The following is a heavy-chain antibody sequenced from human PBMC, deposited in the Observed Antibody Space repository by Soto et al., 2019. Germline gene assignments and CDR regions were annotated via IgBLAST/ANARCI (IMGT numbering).Heavy chain of an antibody. CDR2: IYYSGST. Sequence: PSETLSLTCTVSGGSISRGDYYWSWIRQAPGKGLEWIGYIYYSGSTYYNPSLKRRVTIAVDTSKNQFSLKLSSVTAADTAVYSCARDLRYGDYESYGMDVWGQGTTVTVS. V-gene: IGHV4-30-4*01. CDR1: GGSISRGDYY. D-gene: IGHD4-17*01. CDR3: ARDLRYGDYESYGMDV. J-gene: IGHJ6*02.